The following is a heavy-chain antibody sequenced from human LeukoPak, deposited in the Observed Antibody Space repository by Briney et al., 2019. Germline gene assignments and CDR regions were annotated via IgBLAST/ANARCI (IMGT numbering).Heavy chain of an antibody. V-gene: IGHV3-21*01. J-gene: IGHJ4*02. CDR2: ISSSSKYI. D-gene: IGHD3-16*01. Sequence: PGGSLRLSCAASGFIVSSNYMSWVRQAPGRGLEWVSSISSSSKYIYYADSVKGRFTISRDDAKNSLSLQMNSLRAEDTAVYYCAKDGGRVYWGQGTLVTVSS. CDR3: AKDGGRVY. CDR1: GFIVSSNY.